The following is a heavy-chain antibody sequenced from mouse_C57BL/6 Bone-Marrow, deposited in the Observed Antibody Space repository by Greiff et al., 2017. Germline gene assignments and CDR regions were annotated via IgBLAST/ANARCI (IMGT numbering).Heavy chain of an antibody. CDR1: GFTFSDFY. J-gene: IGHJ4*01. CDR3: ARDAARSYAMDY. D-gene: IGHD1-1*01. CDR2: SRNKANDYTT. V-gene: IGHV7-1*01. Sequence: EVKVVESGGGLVQSGRSLRLSCATSGFTFSDFYMEWVRQAPGKGLEWIAASRNKANDYTTEYSASVKGRFIVSRDTSQSILYPQMNALRAEDTAIYYCARDAARSYAMDYWGQGTSVTVSS.